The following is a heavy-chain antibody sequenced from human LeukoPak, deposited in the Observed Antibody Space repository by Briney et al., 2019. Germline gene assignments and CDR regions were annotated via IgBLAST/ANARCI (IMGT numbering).Heavy chain of an antibody. CDR3: ARDAYYYYGMDV. V-gene: IGHV3-21*01. Sequence: PGGSLRLSCAASGFTFSSYSMNWVRQAPGKGLEWVSSISSSSSYIYYADSVKGRFTISRDNAKNSLYLQMNSLRAENTAVYYCARDAYYYYGMDVWGQGTTVTVSS. CDR1: GFTFSSYS. CDR2: ISSSSSYI. J-gene: IGHJ6*02.